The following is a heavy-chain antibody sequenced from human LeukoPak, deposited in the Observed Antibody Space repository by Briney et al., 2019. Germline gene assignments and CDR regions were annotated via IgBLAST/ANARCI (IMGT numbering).Heavy chain of an antibody. CDR1: GGSISSYY. V-gene: IGHV4-59*01. J-gene: IGHJ4*02. D-gene: IGHD2-21*02. CDR3: VRGAYCGGDCSRSRIQSPLDY. Sequence: SETLSLTCTVSGGSISSYYWSWIRQPPGKGLAWIGHVYYSGSTNYNPSLKSRVTISVDTSKNQFSLKLSSVTAADTAVYYCVRGAYCGGDCSRSRIQSPLDYWGQGTLVTVSS. CDR2: VYYSGST.